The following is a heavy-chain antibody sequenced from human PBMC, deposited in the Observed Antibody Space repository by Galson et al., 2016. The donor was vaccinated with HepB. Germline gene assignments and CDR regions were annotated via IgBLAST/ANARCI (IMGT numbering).Heavy chain of an antibody. V-gene: IGHV3-30*03. CDR1: GFTFSSYV. CDR3: ERAYYVVLTDYDYGMDV. CDR2: LSDDGSDK. D-gene: IGHD3-9*01. Sequence: SLRLSCAASGFTFSSYVVHWVRQAPGKGLEWVAVLSDDGSDKYYADSVKGRFTITRDNSKNTLYLQMNSLGAEETAVYFCERAYYVVLTDYDYGMDVWGRGTTVTVSS. J-gene: IGHJ6*02.